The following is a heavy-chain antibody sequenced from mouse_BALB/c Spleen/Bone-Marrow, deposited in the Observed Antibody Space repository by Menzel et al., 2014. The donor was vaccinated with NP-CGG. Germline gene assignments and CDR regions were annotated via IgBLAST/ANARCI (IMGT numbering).Heavy chain of an antibody. CDR2: IDPYYGGT. CDR3: ARWGGYGWFAY. CDR1: GYSFTGYN. V-gene: IGHV1-39*01. Sequence: EVQRVESGPELEKPGASVKISCKASGYSFTGYNMNWVKQSNGKSLEGIGNIDPYYGGTSYNQKFKGKATLTVDKSSSTAYMQLKSLTSEDSAVYYCARWGGYGWFAYWGQGTLVTVSA. D-gene: IGHD2-2*01. J-gene: IGHJ3*01.